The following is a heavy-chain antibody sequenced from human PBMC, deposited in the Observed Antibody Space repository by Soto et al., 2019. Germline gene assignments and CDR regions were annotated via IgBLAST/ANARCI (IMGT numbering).Heavy chain of an antibody. D-gene: IGHD4-17*01. CDR3: VRVKDGNGRIDY. J-gene: IGHJ4*02. CDR1: GFTFSSYW. V-gene: IGHV3-74*01. CDR2: INPTGSVT. Sequence: GGSLRLSCAASGFTFSSYWVHWVRQSPGQGLVWVSRINPTGSVTIYADSVKGRFTISRDNAKNTVYLQMNSLRGEDTAVYHCVRVKDGNGRIDYWVQGALVTVSS.